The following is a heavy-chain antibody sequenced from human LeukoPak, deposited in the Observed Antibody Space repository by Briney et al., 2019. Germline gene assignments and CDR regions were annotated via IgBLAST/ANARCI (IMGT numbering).Heavy chain of an antibody. CDR3: ARGPYCSSTSCYRAIRWFDP. D-gene: IGHD2-2*02. CDR2: IYYSGST. CDR1: GGSISSYY. Sequence: SETLSLTCTVSGGSISSYYWSWIRQPPGKGLEWIGYIYYSGSTNYNPPLKSRVTISVDTSKNQFSLKLSSVTAADTAVYYCARGPYCSSTSCYRAIRWFDPWGQGTLVTVSS. J-gene: IGHJ5*02. V-gene: IGHV4-59*01.